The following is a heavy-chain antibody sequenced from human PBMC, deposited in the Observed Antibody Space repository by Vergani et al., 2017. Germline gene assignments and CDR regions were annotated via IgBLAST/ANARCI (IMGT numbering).Heavy chain of an antibody. D-gene: IGHD6-19*01. CDR1: GYTLTELS. V-gene: IGHV1-24*01. Sequence: QVQLVQSGAEVKKPGASVKVSCKVSGYTLTELSMHWVRQAPGKGLEWMGGFDPEDGETIYAQKFQGRVTMTEDTSTDTAYMGLSSLRSADTAVYYCAREAGYSSGWLDYYYGMDVWGQGTTVTVSS. J-gene: IGHJ6*02. CDR3: AREAGYSSGWLDYYYGMDV. CDR2: FDPEDGET.